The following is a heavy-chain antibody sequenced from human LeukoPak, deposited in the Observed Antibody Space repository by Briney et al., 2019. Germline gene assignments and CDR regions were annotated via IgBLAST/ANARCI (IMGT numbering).Heavy chain of an antibody. V-gene: IGHV3-21*01. D-gene: IGHD3-22*01. CDR1: GFTFSSYW. Sequence: GGSLRLSCAASGFTFSSYWMSWVRQAPGKGLEWVSSISSSSSYIYYADSVKGRFTISRDNAKNSLYLQMNSLRAEDTAVYYCARASTYYYDSSRPELDYWGQGTLVTVSS. J-gene: IGHJ4*02. CDR2: ISSSSSYI. CDR3: ARASTYYYDSSRPELDY.